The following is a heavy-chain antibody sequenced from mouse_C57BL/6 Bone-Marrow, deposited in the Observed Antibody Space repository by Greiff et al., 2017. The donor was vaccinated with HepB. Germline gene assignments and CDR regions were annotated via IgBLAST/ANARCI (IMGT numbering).Heavy chain of an antibody. J-gene: IGHJ3*01. CDR2: IDPNSGGT. Sequence: QVQLQQPGAELVKPGASVKLSCKASGYTFTSYCMHWVKQRPGRGLEWIGRIDPNSGGTKYNEKFKSKATLTVDKPSSTAYMQLSSLTSEDSAVYYCARSPSTMVTTRFAYWGQGTLVTVSA. V-gene: IGHV1-72*01. CDR3: ARSPSTMVTTRFAY. D-gene: IGHD2-2*01. CDR1: GYTFTSYC.